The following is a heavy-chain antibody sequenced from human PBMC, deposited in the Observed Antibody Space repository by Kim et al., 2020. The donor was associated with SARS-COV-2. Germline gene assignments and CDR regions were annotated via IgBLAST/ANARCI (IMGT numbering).Heavy chain of an antibody. D-gene: IGHD3-22*01. J-gene: IGHJ4*02. CDR3: ARKLFYYYDSSGSFDY. Sequence: ASVKVSCKASGYTFTSYAMHWVRQAPGQRLEWMGWINAGNGNTKYSQKFQGRVTITRDTSASTAYMELSSLRSEDTAVYYCARKLFYYYDSSGSFDYWGQGTLVTVSS. CDR1: GYTFTSYA. V-gene: IGHV1-3*01. CDR2: INAGNGNT.